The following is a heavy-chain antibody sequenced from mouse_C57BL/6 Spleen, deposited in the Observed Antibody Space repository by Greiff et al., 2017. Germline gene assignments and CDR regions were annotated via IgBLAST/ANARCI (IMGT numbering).Heavy chain of an antibody. CDR3: RRVRWDDAMDY. V-gene: IGHV5-9-1*02. J-gene: IGHJ4*01. D-gene: IGHD4-1*01. Sequence: EVQVVESGAGLVKPGGSLKLSCAASGFTFSSYAMSWVRQTPEERLEWVAYISSGGDYNYYADTVKGRFTISRDKARNTLYLQLSSLKSEDTAMYYCRRVRWDDAMDYWGQGTSVTVSS. CDR2: ISSGGDYN. CDR1: GFTFSSYA.